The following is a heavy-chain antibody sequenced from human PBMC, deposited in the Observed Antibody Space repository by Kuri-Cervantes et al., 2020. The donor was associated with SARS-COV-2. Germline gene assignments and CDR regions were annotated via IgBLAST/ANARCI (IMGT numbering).Heavy chain of an antibody. J-gene: IGHJ6*03. D-gene: IGHD3-3*01. CDR3: AEWGGTYYDFWSDPYYMDV. CDR1: GFTFSSYG. Sequence: GESLKISCAASGFTFSSYGMHWVRQAPGKGLEWVAVISYDGSSKYYADSVKGRFTISRDNSKNTLYLQMNSLRAEDTAVYYCAEWGGTYYDFWSDPYYMDVWGKGTTVTVSS. V-gene: IGHV3-30*03. CDR2: ISYDGSSK.